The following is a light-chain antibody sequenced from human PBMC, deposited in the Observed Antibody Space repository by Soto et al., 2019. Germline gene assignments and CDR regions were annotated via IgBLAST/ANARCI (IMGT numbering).Light chain of an antibody. V-gene: IGLV2-14*01. CDR1: SSDVGGYNY. Sequence: QSVLTQPASVSGSPGQSITISCTGTSSDVGGYNYVSWYQQHPGKAPKLMIYDVSNRPSGVSNRSSGSKSGNTASLTISGLQAEDEADYYCSSYTSSSPPYVFGTGTKVTVL. J-gene: IGLJ1*01. CDR2: DVS. CDR3: SSYTSSSPPYV.